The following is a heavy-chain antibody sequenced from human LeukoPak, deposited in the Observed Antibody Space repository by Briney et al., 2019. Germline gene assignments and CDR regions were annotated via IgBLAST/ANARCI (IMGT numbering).Heavy chain of an antibody. V-gene: IGHV1-69*05. CDR2: IIPIFGTA. CDR1: GGTFSSYA. D-gene: IGHD3-9*01. J-gene: IGHJ3*02. CDR3: ARDYTKYYDILAGYNDAFDI. Sequence: SVKVSCKASGGTFSSYAISWVRQAPGQGLEWMGRIIPIFGTANYAQKFQGRVTITTDESTSTAYMELSSLRSEDTAVYYCARDYTKYYDILAGYNDAFDIWGQGTMVTVSS.